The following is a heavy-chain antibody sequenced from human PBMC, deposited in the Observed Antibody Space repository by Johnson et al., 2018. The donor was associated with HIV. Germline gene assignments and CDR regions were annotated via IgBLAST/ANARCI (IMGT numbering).Heavy chain of an antibody. CDR1: GFTFSSYG. J-gene: IGHJ3*02. CDR3: AREDSAFDI. CDR2: ISYDGSNK. V-gene: IGHV3-30*03. Sequence: VQLVESGGGLVKPGGSLRLSCAASGFTFSSYGMHWVRQAPGKGLEWVAVISYDGSNKYYADSVKGRFTISRNNSKNTLYLQMNSLRAEDTAVYYCAREDSAFDIWGQGTMVTVSS.